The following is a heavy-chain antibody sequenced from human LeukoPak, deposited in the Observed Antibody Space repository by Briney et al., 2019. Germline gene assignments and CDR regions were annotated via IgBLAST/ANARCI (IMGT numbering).Heavy chain of an antibody. CDR3: ARLSIRGRGLAAAGKLWSDPFDY. Sequence: PSETLSLTCTVSGGSISSDNYYWGWIRQTPGKGLEWIGNIFYSGSTYYNPSLKSRVTISVDTSKNQFSLKLSSVTAADTAVYYCARLSIRGRGLAAAGKLWSDPFDYWGQGTLVTVSS. CDR2: IFYSGST. J-gene: IGHJ4*02. D-gene: IGHD6-13*01. CDR1: GGSISSDNYY. V-gene: IGHV4-39*07.